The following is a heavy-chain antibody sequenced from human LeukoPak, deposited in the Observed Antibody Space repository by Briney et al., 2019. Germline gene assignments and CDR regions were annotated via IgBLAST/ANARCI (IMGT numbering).Heavy chain of an antibody. CDR1: GFTFSSYW. V-gene: IGHV3-74*01. D-gene: IGHD6-19*01. Sequence: PGGSLRLSCAASGFTFSSYWMHWVRQAPGKGLVWVSCINSDGSSTSYADSVKGRFTISRDNAKNTLYLQMNSLRAEDTAVYYCARGFSGWCWPLQQGGHDWYFDLWGRGTLVTVSS. J-gene: IGHJ2*01. CDR3: ARGFSGWCWPLQQGGHDWYFDL. CDR2: INSDGSST.